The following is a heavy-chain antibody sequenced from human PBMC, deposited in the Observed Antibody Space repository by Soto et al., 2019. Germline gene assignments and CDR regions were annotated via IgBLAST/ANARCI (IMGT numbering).Heavy chain of an antibody. CDR1: GGSISSSSYY. V-gene: IGHV4-39*01. J-gene: IGHJ6*02. D-gene: IGHD5-12*01. Sequence: QLQLQESGPGLVKPSETLSLTCTVSGGSISSSSYYWGWIRQPPGKGLEWFGSIYDSGSTYYNPSLKSRVTTSVDTSKNQFSLTLSSVTAADTAVDYCARHGGSVATIHYGRDVWGQGTTVTVSS. CDR2: IYDSGST. CDR3: ARHGGSVATIHYGRDV.